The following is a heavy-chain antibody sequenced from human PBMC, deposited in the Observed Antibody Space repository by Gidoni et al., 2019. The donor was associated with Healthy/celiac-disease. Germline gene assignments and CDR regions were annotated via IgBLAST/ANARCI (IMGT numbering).Heavy chain of an antibody. CDR1: GFTFSSYG. CDR3: AREIRGDDSSGYYPFDY. D-gene: IGHD3-22*01. J-gene: IGHJ4*02. V-gene: IGHV3-33*01. Sequence: QVQLVESGGGVVQPGRSLRLSCAASGFTFSSYGMHWVRQAPGKGLEWVAVIWYDGSNKYYADSVKGRFTISRDNSKNTLYLQMNSLRAEDTAVYYCAREIRGDDSSGYYPFDYWGQGTLVTVSS. CDR2: IWYDGSNK.